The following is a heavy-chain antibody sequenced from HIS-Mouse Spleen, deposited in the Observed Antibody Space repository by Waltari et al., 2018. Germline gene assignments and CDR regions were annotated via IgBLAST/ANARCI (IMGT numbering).Heavy chain of an antibody. CDR1: GGSISSSSYY. CDR3: AREIPYSSSWYDWYFDL. CDR2: IYYNGST. D-gene: IGHD6-13*01. J-gene: IGHJ2*01. V-gene: IGHV4-39*07. Sequence: QLQLQESGPGLVKPSETLSLTCTVSGGSISSSSYYWGWIRQPPGKGLEWIGSIYYNGSTPNNPPLKSRVTISVDTSKNQFSLKLISVTAADTAVYYCAREIPYSSSWYDWYFDLWGRGTLVTVSS.